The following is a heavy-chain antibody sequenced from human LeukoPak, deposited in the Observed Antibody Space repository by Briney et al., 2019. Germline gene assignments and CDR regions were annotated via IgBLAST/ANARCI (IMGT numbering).Heavy chain of an antibody. V-gene: IGHV3-23*01. D-gene: IGHD6-6*01. Sequence: GGSLRLSCAASGFTFSSYAMSWVRQAPGKGLEWVSAISGSGGSTYYADSVKGRFTIYSDNPKNTLYLQMHSLRAEDTAVYYFATSSIAARLYYFDYWGQGTLVTVSS. J-gene: IGHJ4*02. CDR3: ATSSIAARLYYFDY. CDR1: GFTFSSYA. CDR2: ISGSGGST.